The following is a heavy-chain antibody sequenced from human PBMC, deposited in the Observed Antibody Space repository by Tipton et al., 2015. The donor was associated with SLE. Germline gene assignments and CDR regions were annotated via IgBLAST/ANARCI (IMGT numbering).Heavy chain of an antibody. V-gene: IGHV4-39*01. D-gene: IGHD3-3*01. CDR2: IYYSGST. J-gene: IGHJ4*02. CDR3: ASYSTYYDFWSAYSRASVLDY. CDR1: GGSFSSYY. Sequence: TLSLTCDVYGGSFSSYYWGWIRQPPGKGLEWIGSIYYSGSTYYNPSLKSRVTISVDTSKNQFSLKLSSVTAADTAVYYCASYSTYYDFWSAYSRASVLDYWGQGTLVTVSS.